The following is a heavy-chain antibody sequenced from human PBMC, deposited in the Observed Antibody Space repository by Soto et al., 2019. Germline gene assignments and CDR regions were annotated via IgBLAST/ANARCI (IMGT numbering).Heavy chain of an antibody. V-gene: IGHV4-31*03. CDR2: IYYSGST. CDR3: ARSLITMVRGVNWFAP. D-gene: IGHD3-10*01. CDR1: GGSISSGGYY. J-gene: IGHJ5*02. Sequence: SETLSLTCTVSGGSISSGGYYWSWIRQHPGKGLEWIGYIYYSGSTYYNPSLKSRVTISVDTSKNQFSLKLSSVTAADTAVYYCARSLITMVRGVNWFAPWGQGTLGTVSP.